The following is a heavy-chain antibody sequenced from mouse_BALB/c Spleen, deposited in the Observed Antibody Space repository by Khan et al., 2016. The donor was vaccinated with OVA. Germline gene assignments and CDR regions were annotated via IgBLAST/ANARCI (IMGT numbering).Heavy chain of an antibody. CDR3: YRYAFAD. D-gene: IGHD2-14*01. CDR1: GFNIKDTY. J-gene: IGHJ3*01. Sequence: VQLKQSGAELVKPGASVKLSCTASGFNIKDTYMHWVKQRPEQGMEWIGRIDPANGNTKYDPKFQGKATITADTSSNTAYLQLSSLTSEDTAVYYCYRYAFADWGQGTLVTVSA. CDR2: IDPANGNT. V-gene: IGHV14-3*02.